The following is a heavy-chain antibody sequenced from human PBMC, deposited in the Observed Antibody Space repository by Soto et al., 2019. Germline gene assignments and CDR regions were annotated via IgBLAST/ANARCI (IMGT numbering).Heavy chain of an antibody. Sequence: QVQLQESGPGLVKHSQTLSLTCTVSGGSISSGGYYWSWIRQHPGKGLEWIGYIYYSGSTYYNPSLKSRVTISVDTSKNQFSLKLSSVTAADTAVYYCARGNGVTMVRGVIYWFDPWGQGTLVTVSS. CDR1: GGSISSGGYY. CDR2: IYYSGST. V-gene: IGHV4-31*03. J-gene: IGHJ5*02. D-gene: IGHD3-10*01. CDR3: ARGNGVTMVRGVIYWFDP.